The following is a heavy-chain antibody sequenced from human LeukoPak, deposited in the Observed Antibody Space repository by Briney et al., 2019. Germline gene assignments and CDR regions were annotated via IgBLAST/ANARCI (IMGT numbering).Heavy chain of an antibody. Sequence: SETLSLTCAVSGGSISSSNWWSWVRRPPGKGREWFGEIDHSGTANYNPSLKSRVTISVDKSKNQFSLKLSSVTAADTAVYYCARAPNWKHFDYWGQGTLVTVSS. D-gene: IGHD1-1*01. V-gene: IGHV4-4*02. CDR2: IDHSGTA. J-gene: IGHJ4*02. CDR3: ARAPNWKHFDY. CDR1: GGSISSSNW.